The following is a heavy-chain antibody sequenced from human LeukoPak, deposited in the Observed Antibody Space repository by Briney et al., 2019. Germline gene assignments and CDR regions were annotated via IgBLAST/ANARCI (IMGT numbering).Heavy chain of an antibody. CDR3: ARRMLYGSGSYYNSNWFDP. CDR1: GGTFSSYA. D-gene: IGHD3-10*01. CDR2: IIPIFGTA. Sequence: SVKVSCKASGGTFSSYAISWVRQAPGQGLEWMGGIIPIFGTANYAQKLQGRVTMTTDTSTSTAYMELRSLRSDNTAVYYCARRMLYGSGSYYNSNWFDPWGQGTLVTVSS. V-gene: IGHV1-69*05. J-gene: IGHJ5*02.